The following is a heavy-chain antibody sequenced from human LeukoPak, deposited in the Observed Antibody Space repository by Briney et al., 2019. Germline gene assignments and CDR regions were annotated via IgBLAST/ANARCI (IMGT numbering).Heavy chain of an antibody. D-gene: IGHD3-22*01. J-gene: IGHJ4*02. CDR3: ARDCGSRGYYFFDY. V-gene: IGHV4-4*07. CDR2: IYTSGST. CDR1: GGSISSYY. Sequence: SETLSLTCTVAGGSISSYYWSWIRQPAGKGLEWIGCIYTSGSTNYHASLKSRVTMSIDTSKNQFSLKLSSVNAADTAVYYFARDCGSRGYYFFDYWGQGSLATVSS.